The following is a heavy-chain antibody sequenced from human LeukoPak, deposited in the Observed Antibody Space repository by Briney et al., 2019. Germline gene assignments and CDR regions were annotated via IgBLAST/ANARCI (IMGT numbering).Heavy chain of an antibody. CDR2: IRYDGSNK. Sequence: SGGSLRLSCAASGFTFSSYGMHWVRQAPGKGLEWVAFIRYDGSNKYYADSVKGRFTISRDNSKNTLYLQMNSLGAEDTAVYYCAKERWFKATFDYWGQGTLVTVSS. V-gene: IGHV3-30*02. J-gene: IGHJ4*02. D-gene: IGHD4-23*01. CDR3: AKERWFKATFDY. CDR1: GFTFSSYG.